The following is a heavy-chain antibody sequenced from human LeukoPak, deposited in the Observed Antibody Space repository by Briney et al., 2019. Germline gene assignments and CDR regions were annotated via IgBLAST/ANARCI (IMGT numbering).Heavy chain of an antibody. CDR2: IYHSGST. CDR3: ARATVEGYFDY. J-gene: IGHJ4*02. Sequence: SGTLSLTCTVSGGSISSGGYYWSWIRQPPGKGLEWIGYIYHSGSTYYNPSLKSRVTISVDRSKNQFSLKLSSVTAADTAVYYCARATVEGYFDYWGQGTLVTVSS. V-gene: IGHV4-30-2*01. D-gene: IGHD5-24*01. CDR1: GGSISSGGYY.